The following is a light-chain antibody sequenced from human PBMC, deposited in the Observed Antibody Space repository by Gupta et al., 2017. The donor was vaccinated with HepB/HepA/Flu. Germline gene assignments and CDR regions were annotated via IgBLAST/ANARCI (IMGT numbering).Light chain of an antibody. CDR2: WAS. CDR3: QHDDNTPIT. V-gene: IGKV4-1*01. Sequence: DILMTQSPDSPPVSLGERATINCKSSQNVLYSNNKDFLVWYRQKPGHAPKLLISWASTRESGVPDRFSGSGCGTDFTLTISSLQAEDVAVYYCQHDDNTPITFGQGTLMDIK. J-gene: IGKJ5*01. CDR1: QNVLYSNNKDF.